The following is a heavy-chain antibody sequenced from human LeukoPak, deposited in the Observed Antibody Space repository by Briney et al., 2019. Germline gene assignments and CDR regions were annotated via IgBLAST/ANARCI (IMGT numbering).Heavy chain of an antibody. CDR2: ITTSGSYI. Sequence: GGSLRLSCAASGFTFSDYSMNWVRQAPGSGLEWVSSITTSGSYIYYADSVKGRFTISRDNAKNSLFLQMNSLRAEDTALYFCARGLRRWQQPSSFDYWGQGTLVTVSS. CDR1: GFTFSDYS. J-gene: IGHJ4*02. D-gene: IGHD5-24*01. V-gene: IGHV3-21*01. CDR3: ARGLRRWQQPSSFDY.